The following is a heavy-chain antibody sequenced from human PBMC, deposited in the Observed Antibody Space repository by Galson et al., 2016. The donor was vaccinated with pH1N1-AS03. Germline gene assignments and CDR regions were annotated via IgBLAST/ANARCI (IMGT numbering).Heavy chain of an antibody. J-gene: IGHJ6*02. CDR2: IYYSGSS. Sequence: SLTCTVSGGAIGSGGYYWSWIRQHPGKGLEWIGYIYYSGSSYSNPSLKSRVTMSIDTSKSQFSLKLNSLTVADTAMYFCARVTGRQWLALDVWGQGTTVTVSS. D-gene: IGHD6-19*01. V-gene: IGHV4-31*03. CDR3: ARVTGRQWLALDV. CDR1: GGAIGSGGYY.